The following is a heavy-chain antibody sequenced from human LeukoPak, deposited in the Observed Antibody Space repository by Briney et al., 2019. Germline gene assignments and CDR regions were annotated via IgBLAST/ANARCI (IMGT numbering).Heavy chain of an antibody. CDR2: IRYDGSNK. CDR1: GFTFSSYG. CDR3: AKEEELWLLTPGALDY. Sequence: PGGSLRLSCAASGFTFSSYGMHWVRQAPGKGLEWVAFIRYDGSNKYYADSVKGRFTISRDNSKNTLYLQMNSPRAEGTAVYYCAKEEELWLLTPGALDYWGQGTLVTVSS. D-gene: IGHD5-18*01. J-gene: IGHJ4*02. V-gene: IGHV3-30*02.